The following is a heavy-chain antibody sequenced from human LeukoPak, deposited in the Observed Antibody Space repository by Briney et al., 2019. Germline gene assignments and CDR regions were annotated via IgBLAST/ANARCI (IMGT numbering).Heavy chain of an antibody. D-gene: IGHD6-6*01. V-gene: IGHV1-2*02. CDR1: GYTFTGYY. CDR2: INPNSGGT. Sequence: ASVKVSCKASGYTFTGYYTHWVRQAPGQGLEWMGWINPNSGGTNYAQKFQGRVTMTRDTSISTAYMELSRLRSDDTAVYYCARERPIAARLEFGFDPWGQGTLVSVSS. J-gene: IGHJ5*02. CDR3: ARERPIAARLEFGFDP.